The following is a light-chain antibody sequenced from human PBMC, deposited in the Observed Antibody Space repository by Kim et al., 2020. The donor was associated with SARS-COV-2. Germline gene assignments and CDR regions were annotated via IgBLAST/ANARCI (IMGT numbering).Light chain of an antibody. V-gene: IGKV3-20*01. CDR3: HQYGTSPFT. Sequence: APGERAAPSCRASLIVSSNSLAWFQQTPGQAPRLLISGASFRATGIPDRFSGSVSGTDFTLTISRLEPEDFAVYYCHQYGTSPFTFGGGTKVDIK. CDR1: LIVSSNS. CDR2: GAS. J-gene: IGKJ4*01.